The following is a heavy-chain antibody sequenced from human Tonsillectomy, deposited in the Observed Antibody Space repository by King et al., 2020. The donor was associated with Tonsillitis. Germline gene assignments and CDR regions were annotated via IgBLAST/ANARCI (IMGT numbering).Heavy chain of an antibody. CDR1: GGSISSYY. CDR2: IYYSGST. V-gene: IGHV4-59*08. Sequence: VQLQESGPGLVKPSETLSLTCTVSGGSISSYYWSWIRQSPGKGLEWMGYIYYSGSTNDNPSLKSRVTISVDTSKNQFSLQLSSVTAADTAVYYCARHFRFGEGGAAFDIWGQGTMVTVSS. CDR3: ARHFRFGEGGAAFDI. D-gene: IGHD3-10*01. J-gene: IGHJ3*02.